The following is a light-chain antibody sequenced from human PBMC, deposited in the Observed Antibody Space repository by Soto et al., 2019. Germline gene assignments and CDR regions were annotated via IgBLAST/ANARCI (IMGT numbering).Light chain of an antibody. CDR3: QSYDSGLRGWL. CDR1: NSNIGAGHA. Sequence: QSVLTQPPSVSGAPWERVTISCTGTNSNIGAGHAVHWYRQFPGAAPKVLIYGDTHRPSGVPDRFSASKSGTSASLAITGRQAEDEADYYCQSYDSGLRGWLFGGGTKVTVL. V-gene: IGLV1-40*01. J-gene: IGLJ3*02. CDR2: GDT.